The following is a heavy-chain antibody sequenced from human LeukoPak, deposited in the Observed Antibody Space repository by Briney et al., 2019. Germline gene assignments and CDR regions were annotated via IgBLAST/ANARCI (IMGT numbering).Heavy chain of an antibody. Sequence: PGGSLRLSCAVSGFSFSNLWMSWVRQAPGKGLEWVANIKQDGSEKYYVDSVKGRFTISRDNAKNSLDLQMESLRAEDTAVYYCAKANRIEYYFDYWGQGTLVTVSS. CDR2: IKQDGSEK. D-gene: IGHD3-16*02. V-gene: IGHV3-7*03. CDR1: GFSFSNLW. CDR3: AKANRIEYYFDY. J-gene: IGHJ4*02.